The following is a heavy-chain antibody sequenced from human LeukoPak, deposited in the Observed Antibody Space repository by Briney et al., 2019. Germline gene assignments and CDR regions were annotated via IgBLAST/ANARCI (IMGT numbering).Heavy chain of an antibody. J-gene: IGHJ4*02. CDR2: ISAYNGNT. CDR1: GYTFTSYG. V-gene: IGHV1-18*01. CDR3: ARAPRYSSSPAGDY. D-gene: IGHD6-13*01. Sequence: ASVKVSFTASGYTFTSYGISWVRQAPGQGLEWMGWISAYNGNTNYAQKLQGRVTMTTDTSTSTAYMELRSLRSDDTAVYYCARAPRYSSSPAGDYSRQGTLVTVSS.